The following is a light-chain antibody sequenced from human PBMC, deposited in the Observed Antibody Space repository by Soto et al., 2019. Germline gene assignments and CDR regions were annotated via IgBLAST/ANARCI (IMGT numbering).Light chain of an antibody. Sequence: QSVLTRPPSASGTPGQRVTISCSGSSSNIGSNYVYWYQQLPGTAPKLLIYRNNQRPSGVPDRFSGSKSGTSASLAISGLRSEDEADYYCAAWDDSLSGRGVFGTGTKVTVL. J-gene: IGLJ1*01. CDR2: RNN. CDR1: SSNIGSNY. CDR3: AAWDDSLSGRGV. V-gene: IGLV1-47*01.